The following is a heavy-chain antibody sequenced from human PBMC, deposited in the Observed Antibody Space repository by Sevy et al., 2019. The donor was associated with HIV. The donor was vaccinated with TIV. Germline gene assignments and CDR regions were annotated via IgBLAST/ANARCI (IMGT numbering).Heavy chain of an antibody. CDR3: AKEPYDFWISYYMDV. CDR2: ISGSGGST. Sequence: GGSLRLSCAASGFTFSSYAMSWVRQAPGKGLEWVSAISGSGGSTYYEDPVKGRFTISRDNSKNTLYLQMNSLRAEDTAVYYCAKEPYDFWISYYMDVWGKGTTVTVSS. D-gene: IGHD3-3*01. V-gene: IGHV3-23*01. CDR1: GFTFSSYA. J-gene: IGHJ6*03.